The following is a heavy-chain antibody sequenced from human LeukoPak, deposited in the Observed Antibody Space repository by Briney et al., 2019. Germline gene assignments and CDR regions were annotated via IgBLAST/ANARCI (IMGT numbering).Heavy chain of an antibody. CDR1: GFTFRSYG. V-gene: IGHV3-33*08. J-gene: IGHJ6*02. CDR3: ARGGGLDV. CDR2: IWHDGGKR. Sequence: GGSRRLSCAASGFTFRSYGMQWVRQAPGKGLEWVALIWHDGGKRYYADSVKGRFTISRDNAKNSLYLQMSNLRAEDTAVYFCARGGGLDVWGQGATVTVSS. D-gene: IGHD3-16*01.